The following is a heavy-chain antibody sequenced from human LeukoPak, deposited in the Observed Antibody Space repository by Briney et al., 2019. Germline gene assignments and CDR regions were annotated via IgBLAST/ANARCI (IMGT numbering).Heavy chain of an antibody. Sequence: PGGSLRLSCAASGFTLPGHTMTWLRQAPGKGLEWVSIIGGRDDKTYYADSVKGRFTISRDNPRNILHLQLNSLRAEDTAVYYCAKAPNPLYDFWTGYKWGQGTLVTVSS. CDR1: GFTLPGHT. D-gene: IGHD3-3*01. CDR2: IGGRDDKT. CDR3: AKAPNPLYDFWTGYK. J-gene: IGHJ4*02. V-gene: IGHV3-23*01.